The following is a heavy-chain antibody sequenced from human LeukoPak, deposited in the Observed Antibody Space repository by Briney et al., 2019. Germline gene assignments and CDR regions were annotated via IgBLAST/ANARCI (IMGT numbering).Heavy chain of an antibody. Sequence: PGGSLRLSCAASGFTFSSYAMSWVRQAPGKGLEWVSAISGSGGSTYYADSVKGRFTISRDNSKYTLYLQMNSLRAEDTAVYYCAKALGLYCSSTSCYFDGTNYFDYWGQGTLVTVSS. J-gene: IGHJ4*02. D-gene: IGHD2-2*01. CDR2: ISGSGGST. V-gene: IGHV3-23*01. CDR3: AKALGLYCSSTSCYFDGTNYFDY. CDR1: GFTFSSYA.